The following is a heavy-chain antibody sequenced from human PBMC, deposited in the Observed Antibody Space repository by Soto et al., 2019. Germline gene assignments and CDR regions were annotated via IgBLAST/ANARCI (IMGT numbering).Heavy chain of an antibody. CDR3: ARGLTMVRGVTGGWFDP. CDR1: GGSFSGYY. CDR2: INHSGST. V-gene: IGHV4-34*01. D-gene: IGHD3-10*01. J-gene: IGHJ5*02. Sequence: QVQLQQWGAGLLKPSETLSLTCAVYGGSFSGYYWSWIRQPPGKGLEWIGEINHSGSTNYNPSLSSRGTTSVDTSRNPCSLRRSSVTAADTAVYYCARGLTMVRGVTGGWFDPGGQGTLVTVSS.